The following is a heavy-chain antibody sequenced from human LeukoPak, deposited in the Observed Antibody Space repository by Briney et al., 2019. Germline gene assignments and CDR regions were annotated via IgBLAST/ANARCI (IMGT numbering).Heavy chain of an antibody. J-gene: IGHJ4*02. CDR3: ARDPGYYDILTGYSSYYFDY. CDR1: GGSISSYY. Sequence: PSETLSLTCTVSGGSISSYYWSWIRQPPGERLEWIGYIYYSGSTNYNPSLKSRVAISVDMSKNQFSLKLSSVTAADTAVYYCARDPGYYDILTGYSSYYFDYWGQGTLVIVSS. CDR2: IYYSGST. V-gene: IGHV4-59*01. D-gene: IGHD3-9*01.